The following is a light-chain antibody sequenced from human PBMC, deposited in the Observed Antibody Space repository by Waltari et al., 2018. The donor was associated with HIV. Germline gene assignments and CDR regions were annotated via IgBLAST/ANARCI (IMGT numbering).Light chain of an antibody. CDR2: AVS. J-gene: IGKJ1*01. CDR3: QQSYRSPRT. CDR1: QSISTY. Sequence: DIQMTQSPSSLSASVGERVTLTCRTSQSISTYLNWYQHRPGKAPTLLIYAVSHFASGVPSRFSGSGFGTDFTLTIISLQPEDFATYYCQQSYRSPRTFGQGTKVEIK. V-gene: IGKV1-39*01.